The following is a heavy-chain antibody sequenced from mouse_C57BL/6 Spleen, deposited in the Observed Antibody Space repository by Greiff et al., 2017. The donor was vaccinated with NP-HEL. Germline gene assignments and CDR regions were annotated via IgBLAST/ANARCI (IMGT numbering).Heavy chain of an antibody. CDR3: ARVGDDGGYYAMDY. CDR1: GYTFTSYW. Sequence: QVQLQQPGAELVRPGSSVKLSCKASGYTFTSYWMHWVKQRPIQGLEWIGNIDPSDSETHYNQKFKDKATLTVDKSSSTAYMQLSSLTSEDSAVYYCARVGDDGGYYAMDYWGQGTSVTVSS. CDR2: IDPSDSET. V-gene: IGHV1-52*01. J-gene: IGHJ4*01. D-gene: IGHD2-12*01.